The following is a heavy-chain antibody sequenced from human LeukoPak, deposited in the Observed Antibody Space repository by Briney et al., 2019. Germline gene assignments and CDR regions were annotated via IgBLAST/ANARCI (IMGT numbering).Heavy chain of an antibody. CDR1: GGSFSGYY. CDR3: ARGPLSDYYYYGMDV. V-gene: IGHV4-34*01. Sequence: SETLSLTCAVYGGSFSGYYWSWIRQPPGKGLEWSGEINHSGSTNYNPSLKSRVTILVDTSKNQFFLKLSSVTAADTAVYYCARGPLSDYYYYGMDVWGQGTTVTVSS. CDR2: INHSGST. D-gene: IGHD1-26*01. J-gene: IGHJ6*02.